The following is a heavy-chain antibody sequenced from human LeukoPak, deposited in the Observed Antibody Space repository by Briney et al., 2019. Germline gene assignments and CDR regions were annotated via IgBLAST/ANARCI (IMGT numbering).Heavy chain of an antibody. CDR1: GGSISSGGCY. CDR2: ISYSGST. V-gene: IGHV4-31*03. D-gene: IGHD4-17*01. J-gene: IGHJ5*02. Sequence: PSETLSLTCTVSGGSISSGGCYWSWLRQHPGKGLEWIGYISYSGSTYYNPSLKSRVYISVDTSKKEFSLKLSSVTAADTAVYYCARRGHGDYAAFWFDPWGQGTLVTVSS. CDR3: ARRGHGDYAAFWFDP.